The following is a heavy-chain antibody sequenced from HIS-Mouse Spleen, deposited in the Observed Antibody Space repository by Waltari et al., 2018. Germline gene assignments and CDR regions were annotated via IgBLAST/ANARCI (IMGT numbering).Heavy chain of an antibody. V-gene: IGHV4-38-2*02. J-gene: IGHJ2*01. Sequence: QVQLQESGPGLVKPSETLSLTCTVSGYSISSGYYWGWIRQPPGKGLEGIGSIYHSGRTYYTPSLKSRVTISVDTSKNQFSLKLSSVTAADTAVYYCAREIPYSSSWYDWYFDLWGRGTLVTVSS. D-gene: IGHD6-13*01. CDR3: AREIPYSSSWYDWYFDL. CDR2: IYHSGRT. CDR1: GYSISSGYY.